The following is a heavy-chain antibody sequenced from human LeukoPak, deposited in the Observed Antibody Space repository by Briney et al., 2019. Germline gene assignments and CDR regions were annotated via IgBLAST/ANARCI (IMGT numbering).Heavy chain of an antibody. CDR3: ARDRYYYDSSGYDPYFDY. V-gene: IGHV4-4*07. CDR2: IYTSGST. CDR1: GGSISGYY. D-gene: IGHD3-22*01. Sequence: SETLSLTCTVSGGSISGYYWSWIRQPAGKGLEWIGRIYTSGSTNYNPSLKSRVTMSVDTSKNQFSLKLSSVTAADTAVYYCARDRYYYDSSGYDPYFDYWGQGTLVTVSS. J-gene: IGHJ4*02.